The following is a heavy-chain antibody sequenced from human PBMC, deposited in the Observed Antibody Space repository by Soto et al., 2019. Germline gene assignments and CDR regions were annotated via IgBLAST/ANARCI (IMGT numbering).Heavy chain of an antibody. CDR1: GDSIRSGTYS. J-gene: IGHJ4*02. V-gene: IGHV4-39*01. CDR3: ARRPLAYFDY. D-gene: IGHD6-13*01. Sequence: SETLSLTCTVSGDSIRSGTYSWDWLRQSPGKGLEWIGCFWSTGTTYYNPSLKGRLTISLDTSKNQFSLNLNSVTAADTAVYFCARRPLAYFDYWGRGTQVTVSS. CDR2: FWSTGTT.